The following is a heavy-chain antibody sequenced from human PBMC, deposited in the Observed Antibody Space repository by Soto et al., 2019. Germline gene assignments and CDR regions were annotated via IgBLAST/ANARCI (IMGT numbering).Heavy chain of an antibody. CDR1: GGSISSYY. CDR3: AREGISYYDSSGYNY. Sequence: PLETLSLTCTVSGGSISSYYWSWIRQPPGKGLEWIGYIYYSGSTNCNPSLKSRVTISVDTSKNQFSLKLSPVTAADTAVYYCAREGISYYDSSGYNYWGQGTLVTVSS. CDR2: IYYSGST. J-gene: IGHJ4*02. V-gene: IGHV4-59*01. D-gene: IGHD3-22*01.